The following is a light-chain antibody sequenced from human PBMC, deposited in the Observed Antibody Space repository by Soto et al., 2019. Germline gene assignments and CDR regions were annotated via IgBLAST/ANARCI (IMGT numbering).Light chain of an antibody. CDR3: TSYVGNDIWV. CDR1: SCDVGACTY. J-gene: IGLJ3*02. V-gene: IGLV2-8*01. CDR2: EVT. Sequence: QSALTQPPSASGSPGQSVTISCTGTSCDVGACTYVSWYQQYPGKAPKLRIYEVTKRPSGVPDRFSGSKSGNTASLTVSGLQAEDEADYYCTSYVGNDIWVFGGGTKVTVL.